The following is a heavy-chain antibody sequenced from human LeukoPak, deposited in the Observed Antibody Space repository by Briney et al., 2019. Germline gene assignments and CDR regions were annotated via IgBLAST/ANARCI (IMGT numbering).Heavy chain of an antibody. CDR3: ARVEWFGESYYFDY. J-gene: IGHJ4*02. V-gene: IGHV3-30-3*01. CDR1: GFTFSSYA. D-gene: IGHD3-10*01. Sequence: GGSLRLSCAASGFTFSSYAMHWVRQAPGKGLEWVAVISYDGSNKYYADSVKGRFTISRDNSKNTLYLQMNSLRAEDTAVYYCARVEWFGESYYFDYWGQGTLVTVSS. CDR2: ISYDGSNK.